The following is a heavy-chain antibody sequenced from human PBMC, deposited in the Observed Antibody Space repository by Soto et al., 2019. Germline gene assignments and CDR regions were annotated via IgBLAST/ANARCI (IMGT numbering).Heavy chain of an antibody. D-gene: IGHD4-17*01. Sequence: QVQLQDSGPGLVKPSQTLSLTCTVSGGSISSGGYYWSWIRQHPGKGLEWIGYIYYSESTYYNPSLKSRVTIAVDTSKYQFSLKLISVTAADTAVYYCARDYGDYESGYYYGMDVWGQGTTVTVSS. V-gene: IGHV4-31*03. CDR2: IYYSEST. CDR3: ARDYGDYESGYYYGMDV. J-gene: IGHJ6*02. CDR1: GGSISSGGYY.